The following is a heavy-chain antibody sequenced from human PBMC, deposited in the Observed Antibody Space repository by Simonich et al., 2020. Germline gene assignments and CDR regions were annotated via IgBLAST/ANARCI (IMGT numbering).Heavy chain of an antibody. Sequence: QVQLVESGGGVVQPGRSLRLSCAASGFTFSSYAMHWVRQAPGKGLEWVAVISYDGSNKYYADSVKGRFTISRDNSKNTLYLQMNSLRAEDTAVYYCVREDLTGDAFDIWGQGTMVTVSS. CDR2: ISYDGSNK. V-gene: IGHV3-30*07. D-gene: IGHD7-27*01. CDR1: GFTFSSYA. CDR3: VREDLTGDAFDI. J-gene: IGHJ3*02.